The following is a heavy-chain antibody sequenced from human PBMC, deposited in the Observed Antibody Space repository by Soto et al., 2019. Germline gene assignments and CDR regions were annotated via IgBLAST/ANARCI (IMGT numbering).Heavy chain of an antibody. V-gene: IGHV4-59*01. CDR2: VHYSGST. CDR1: GGTIDSYY. J-gene: IGHJ2*01. CDR3: AREGKFDSDGSYFFQTFTL. Sequence: QVHLQESGPGLVKPSATLSLTCTVSGGTIDSYYWTWIRQPPGKGLEWIGYVHYSGSTRYNPSPKSRATISVDTSKNQFSLELTSVTAADSAVYYCAREGKFDSDGSYFFQTFTLWGRGTLVAVSS. D-gene: IGHD3-9*01.